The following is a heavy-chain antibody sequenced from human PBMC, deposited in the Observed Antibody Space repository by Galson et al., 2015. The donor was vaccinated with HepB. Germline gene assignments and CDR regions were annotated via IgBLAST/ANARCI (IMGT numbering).Heavy chain of an antibody. CDR1: GITFSSYW. CDR2: IKPDGTET. Sequence: SLRLSCAVSGITFSSYWMNWLRQAPGKGLACVASIKPDGTETQYVDPVKGRFTISRDNAKNSLYLQMNSLSVEDTAVYYCATGGLMYAFDIWGRGTKVTVSS. J-gene: IGHJ3*02. V-gene: IGHV3-7*01. D-gene: IGHD2-8*01. CDR3: ATGGLMYAFDI.